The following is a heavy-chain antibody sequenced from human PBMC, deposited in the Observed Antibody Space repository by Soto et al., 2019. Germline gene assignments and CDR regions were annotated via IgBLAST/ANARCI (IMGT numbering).Heavy chain of an antibody. CDR3: ARLMTAVTTTDY. D-gene: IGHD4-17*01. J-gene: IGHJ4*02. CDR1: EGSSISGGYS. V-gene: IGHV4-30-2*01. CDR2: IYHSGST. Sequence: ASKNLSLTCTVAEGSSISGGYSRSWLRQPPGKGLEWIGYIYHSGSTYYNPSLKGRVTISVDRSKNQCSLKLSSVTAADTAVCYCARLMTAVTTTDYWGQGSLVTVSS.